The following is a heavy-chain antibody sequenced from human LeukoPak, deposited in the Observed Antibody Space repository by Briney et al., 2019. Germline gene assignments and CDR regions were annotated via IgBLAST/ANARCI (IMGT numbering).Heavy chain of an antibody. CDR3: ARTGGYYYDSSGYYYGY. CDR2: IYYSGST. J-gene: IGHJ4*02. CDR1: GGSISSGDYY. Sequence: PSETLSLTCTVSGGSISSGDYYWSWIRQPPGKGLEWIVYIYYSGSTYYNPSLKSRVTISVDTSKNQFSLKLSSVTAADTAVYYCARTGGYYYDSSGYYYGYWGQGTLVTVSS. V-gene: IGHV4-30-4*01. D-gene: IGHD3-22*01.